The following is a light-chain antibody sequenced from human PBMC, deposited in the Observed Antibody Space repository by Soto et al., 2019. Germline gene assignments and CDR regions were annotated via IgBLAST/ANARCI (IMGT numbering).Light chain of an antibody. Sequence: EIVMTQSPGTLSVSPGERATLSCRASQSVSSNLAWYQQKPGQAPRLLIYGASTRSTGIPARFSGSGSGTDFTLTISSLQSEDFAVYYCQQYNNWPRTFGQGTKVEIK. CDR3: QQYNNWPRT. CDR1: QSVSSN. V-gene: IGKV3-15*01. CDR2: GAS. J-gene: IGKJ1*01.